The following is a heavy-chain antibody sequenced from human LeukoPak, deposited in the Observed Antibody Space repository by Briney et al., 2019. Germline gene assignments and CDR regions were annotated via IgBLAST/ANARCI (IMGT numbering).Heavy chain of an antibody. D-gene: IGHD4-23*01. J-gene: IGHJ4*02. CDR1: GGSISSSSYY. CDR3: ARNNGYGGNSAPWGY. V-gene: IGHV4-39*01. Sequence: SETLSLTCTVSGGSISSSSYYWGWIRQPPGKGLEWIGSIYYSGSTYYNPSLKSRVTISVDTSKNQFSLKLSSVTAADTAVYYCARNNGYGGNSAPWGYWGQGTLVTVSS. CDR2: IYYSGST.